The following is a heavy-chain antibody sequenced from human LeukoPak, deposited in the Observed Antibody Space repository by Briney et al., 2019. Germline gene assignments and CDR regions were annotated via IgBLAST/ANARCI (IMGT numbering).Heavy chain of an antibody. CDR2: IGAGGTFT. J-gene: IGHJ4*02. CDR3: AKQLLLWFGELLSFGY. CDR1: GFTFSSYA. V-gene: IGHV3-23*01. Sequence: GGSLRLSCTASGFTFSSYAMNWVRQAPGKGLEWVSGIGAGGTFTYYADSVKGRFTISRDNSKNTLYLQMNSLRAEDTAVYYCAKQLLLWFGELLSFGYWGQGTLVTVSS. D-gene: IGHD3-10*01.